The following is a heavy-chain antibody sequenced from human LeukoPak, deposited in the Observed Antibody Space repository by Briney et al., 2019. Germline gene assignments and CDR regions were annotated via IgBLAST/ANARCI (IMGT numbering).Heavy chain of an antibody. CDR1: AYSISSGYY. Sequence: SETLSLTCAVSAYSISSGYYWGWIRQPPGKGLEWIGSIYYSGSTYYNPSLKSRVTLSVDTSKNQFTLKLSFVTAADTAVYYCARGSAMDYWGQGSLVTVSS. CDR3: ARGSAMDY. J-gene: IGHJ4*02. CDR2: IYYSGST. D-gene: IGHD1-26*01. V-gene: IGHV4-38-2*01.